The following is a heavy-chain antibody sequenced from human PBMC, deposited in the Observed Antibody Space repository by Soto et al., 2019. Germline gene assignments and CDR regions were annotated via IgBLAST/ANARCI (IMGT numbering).Heavy chain of an antibody. CDR3: ARDAGRGLAYFDY. Sequence: GGSLRLSCAASGFTFSSYAMHWVRQAPGKGLEWVAVISYDGSNKYYADSVKGRFTISRDNSKNTLYLQMNSLRADDTAVYYCARDAGRGLAYFDYWGQGTLVTVSS. CDR2: ISYDGSNK. CDR1: GFTFSSYA. V-gene: IGHV3-30-3*01. J-gene: IGHJ4*02. D-gene: IGHD3-10*01.